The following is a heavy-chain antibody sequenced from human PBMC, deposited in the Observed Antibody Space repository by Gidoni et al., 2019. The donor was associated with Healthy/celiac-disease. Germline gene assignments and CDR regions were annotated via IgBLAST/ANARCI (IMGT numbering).Heavy chain of an antibody. J-gene: IGHJ4*02. Sequence: QVQLVPSGAEVKKPGSSVKVSCQASGGTFRSYAISWVRQAPGQGLEWMGGIIPICGTANYAQKFQGRVTMTADESTSTAYMELSSLRSEDTAVYYCARDNGYCSGGSCYNGDYWGQGTLVTVSS. CDR3: ARDNGYCSGGSCYNGDY. D-gene: IGHD2-15*01. CDR1: GGTFRSYA. V-gene: IGHV1-69*01. CDR2: IIPICGTA.